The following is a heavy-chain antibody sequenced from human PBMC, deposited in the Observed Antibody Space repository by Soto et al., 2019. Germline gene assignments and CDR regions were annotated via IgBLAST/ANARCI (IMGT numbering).Heavy chain of an antibody. CDR3: ASLVGATVHPLDY. CDR1: GFTVSSNY. Sequence: ESGGGLVQPGGSLRLSCAASGFTVSSNYMSWVRQAPGKGLEWVSVIYSGGSTYYADSVKGRFTISRDNSKNTLYLQMNSLRAEDTAVYYCASLVGATVHPLDYWGQGTLVTVSS. V-gene: IGHV3-66*01. CDR2: IYSGGST. J-gene: IGHJ4*02. D-gene: IGHD1-26*01.